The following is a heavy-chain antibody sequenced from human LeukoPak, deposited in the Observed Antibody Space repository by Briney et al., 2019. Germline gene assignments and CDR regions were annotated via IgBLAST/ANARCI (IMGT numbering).Heavy chain of an antibody. V-gene: IGHV3-30*03. CDR3: ARDWFHAIDY. CDR1: GFTFSSYE. J-gene: IGHJ4*02. D-gene: IGHD2/OR15-2a*01. CDR2: ISYDGSKK. Sequence: PGGSLRLSCAASGFTFSSYEMNWVRQAPGKGLEWVAVISYDGSKKYYADSVKGRFNISRDNSKNTLYLQMNSLRAEDTAVYYCARDWFHAIDYWGQGTLVTVSS.